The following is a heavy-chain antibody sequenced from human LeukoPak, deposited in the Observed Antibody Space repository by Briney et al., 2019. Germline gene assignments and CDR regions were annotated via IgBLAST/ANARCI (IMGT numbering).Heavy chain of an antibody. CDR3: AATRRSGYVIFDY. CDR1: GGTFSNYA. V-gene: IGHV1-18*01. J-gene: IGHJ4*02. CDR2: ISTYYGNT. Sequence: GSSVKVSCKASGGTFSNYAITWVRQAPGQGLEWMGWISTYYGNTNYAQKLQGRVTMTTDTSTSTAYMELRSLRSDDTAVYYCAATRRSGYVIFDYWGQGTLVTVSS. D-gene: IGHD5-12*01.